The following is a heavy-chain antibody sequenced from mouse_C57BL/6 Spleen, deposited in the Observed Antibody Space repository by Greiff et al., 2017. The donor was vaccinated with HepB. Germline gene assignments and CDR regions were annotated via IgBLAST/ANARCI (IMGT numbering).Heavy chain of an antibody. V-gene: IGHV1-76*01. J-gene: IGHJ2*01. CDR2: IYPGSGNT. Sequence: VQLQQSGAELVRSGASVKLSCKASGYTFTDYYINWVKQRPGQGLEWIARIYPGSGNTYYNEKFKGKATLTAEKSSSTAYMQLSSLTSEDSDVYVWASGGVVADYWGQGTTLTVSS. CDR1: GYTFTDYY. D-gene: IGHD1-1*01. CDR3: ASGGVVADY.